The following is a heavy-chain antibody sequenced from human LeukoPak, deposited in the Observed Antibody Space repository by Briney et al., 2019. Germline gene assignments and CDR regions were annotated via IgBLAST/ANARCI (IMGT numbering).Heavy chain of an antibody. CDR3: AKVQWSTHSPFDY. CDR2: ISDSGST. V-gene: IGHV4-61*08. J-gene: IGHJ4*02. D-gene: IGHD4-23*01. Sequence: SQTLSLTCVISGYSVSANSAGWNWIRQPPGKGLEWIGYISDSGSTSYNPSLKSRVTISVDASKNQFSLKLRSVTAADTAVYYCAKVQWSTHSPFDYWGQGTLVTVSS. CDR1: GYSVSANSAG.